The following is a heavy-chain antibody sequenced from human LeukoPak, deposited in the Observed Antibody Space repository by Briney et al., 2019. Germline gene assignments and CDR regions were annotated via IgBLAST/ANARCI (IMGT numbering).Heavy chain of an antibody. V-gene: IGHV4-30-2*01. D-gene: IGHD2/OR15-2a*01. CDR1: GGSISSGGYS. J-gene: IGHJ4*02. CDR3: ARGYLKTEFDY. Sequence: PSQTLSLTCAVSGGSISSGGYSWSWIRQPPGKGLEWIGYIYHSGSTNYNPSLKSRVTISVDRSKNQFSLKLSSVTAADTAVYYCARGYLKTEFDYWGQGTLVTVSS. CDR2: IYHSGST.